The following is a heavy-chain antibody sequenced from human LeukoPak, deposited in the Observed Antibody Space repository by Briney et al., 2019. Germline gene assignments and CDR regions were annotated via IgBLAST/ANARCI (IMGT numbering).Heavy chain of an antibody. CDR2: ISYDGSNK. Sequence: GRSLRLSCAASGFTFSSYGMHWVRQAPGKGLEWVAVISYDGSNKYYADSVKGRFTISRDNSKNTLYLQMKSLRAEDTAVYYCAKDTDFAPGYYDSSGYSFDYWGQGTLVTVSS. CDR1: GFTFSSYG. J-gene: IGHJ4*02. CDR3: AKDTDFAPGYYDSSGYSFDY. V-gene: IGHV3-30*18. D-gene: IGHD3-22*01.